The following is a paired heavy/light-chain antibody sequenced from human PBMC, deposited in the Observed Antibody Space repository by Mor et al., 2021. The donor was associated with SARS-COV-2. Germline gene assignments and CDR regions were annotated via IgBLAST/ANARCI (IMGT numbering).Heavy chain of an antibody. CDR3: ARGGTRDGYNFLLTGEY. D-gene: IGHD5-12*01. Sequence: EVQLVESGGGLVQPGGSLRLSCAASGFSVSNNYMTWVRQAPGKGLEWVSVIYSAGSTYYTDSVKGRFTISRDNSKNTLYLQMNSLRAEDTAVYYCARGGTRDGYNFLLTGEYWGQGTLVTVSS. J-gene: IGHJ4*02. CDR2: IYSAGST. CDR1: GFSVSNNY. V-gene: IGHV3-66*01.
Light chain of an antibody. CDR1: QGISSY. CDR2: AAS. J-gene: IGKJ4*01. Sequence: DIQLTQSPSFLSASVGDSVTITCRASQGISSYLAWYQQKPGKAPELLIYAASTLQSGVPSRFSGSGSGTEFTLTISSLQPEDFATYYCQQLNSFPLTFGGGTKVEIK. V-gene: IGKV1-9*01. CDR3: QQLNSFPLT.